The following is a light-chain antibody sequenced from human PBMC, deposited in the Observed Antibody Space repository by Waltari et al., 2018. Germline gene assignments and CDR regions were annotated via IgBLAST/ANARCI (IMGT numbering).Light chain of an antibody. J-gene: IGKJ4*01. CDR2: DAS. CDR1: QDISNY. CDR3: QQYDNPPLT. V-gene: IGKV1-33*01. Sequence: DIQMTQSPSSLSASVGDRVTITYQASQDISNYLNWYQQKPGKAPKLLIYDASNLETGVPSRVSGSGSGTDFTFTISSLQPEDIATYYCQQYDNPPLTFGGGTKVEIK.